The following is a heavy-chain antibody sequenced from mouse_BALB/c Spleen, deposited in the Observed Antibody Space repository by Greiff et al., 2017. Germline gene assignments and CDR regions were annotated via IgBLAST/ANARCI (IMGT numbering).Heavy chain of an antibody. V-gene: IGHV14-3*02. D-gene: IGHD1-1*01. CDR1: GFNFTDTY. J-gene: IGHJ2*01. CDR2: IDPANGNT. CDR3: ARGVYPRLFDY. Sequence: VQLQQSGAELVTPGASVKLSCTASGFNFTDTYMHWVKQRPEQGLEWLGRIDPANGNTKYDPKFQGKATITADTSSNTAYLQLSSLTSEDTAVYYGARGVYPRLFDYGGQGTTLTVSS.